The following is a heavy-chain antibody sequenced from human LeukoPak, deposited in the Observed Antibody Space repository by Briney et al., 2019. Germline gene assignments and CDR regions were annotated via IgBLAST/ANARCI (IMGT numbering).Heavy chain of an antibody. CDR3: ARVTGYMIEDYFDY. D-gene: IGHD3-22*01. V-gene: IGHV4-59*01. J-gene: IGHJ4*02. CDR2: TYYSGST. CDR1: GGSISSYY. Sequence: SETLSLTCTVPGGSISSYYWSWIRQPPGKGLEWIGYTYYSGSTNYNPSLKSRVTISVDTSKNQFSLRLSSVTAADTAVYYCARVTGYMIEDYFDYWGQGTLVTVSS.